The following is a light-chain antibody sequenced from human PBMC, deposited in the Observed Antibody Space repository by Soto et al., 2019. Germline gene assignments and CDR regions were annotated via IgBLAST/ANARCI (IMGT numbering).Light chain of an antibody. CDR2: GAS. J-gene: IGKJ1*01. CDR1: QSVSSSY. V-gene: IGKV3-20*01. CDR3: QQYGSSRWT. Sequence: EIVLTQSPGTLSLSPGERATLSSRASQSVSSSYLAWYQQKPGQAPRLLIYGASSRATGIPDRFSGSGSGTDFTLTISRLEPEDFAVYYCQQYGSSRWTFGRGTKV.